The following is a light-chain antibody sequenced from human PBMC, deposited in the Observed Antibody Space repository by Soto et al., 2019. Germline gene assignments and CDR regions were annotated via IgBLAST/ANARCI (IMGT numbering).Light chain of an antibody. CDR1: QSVSSY. J-gene: IGKJ1*01. CDR3: QHYGRSRT. Sequence: EIVLTQSPATLSLSPGERATLSCRASQSVSSYLAWYQQKPGQAPRLLIYDASNRATGIPARFSGSGSGTDFTLTISSLEPEDFAVYYCQHYGRSRTFGQGTKVDIK. V-gene: IGKV3-11*01. CDR2: DAS.